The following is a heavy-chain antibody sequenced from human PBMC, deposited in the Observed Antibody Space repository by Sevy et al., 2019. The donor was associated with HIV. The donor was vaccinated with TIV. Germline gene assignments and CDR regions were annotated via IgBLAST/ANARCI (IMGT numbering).Heavy chain of an antibody. Sequence: GGSLRLSCAASGFTFSSYGMHWVRQAPGKGLEWVAVISYDGSNKYYADSVKGRFTISRDNSKNTLYLQMNSLRAEDTAVYYCAKDRERLTMIVVVIDRWGQGTLVTVSS. V-gene: IGHV3-30*18. CDR1: GFTFSSYG. CDR2: ISYDGSNK. J-gene: IGHJ4*02. CDR3: AKDRERLTMIVVVIDR. D-gene: IGHD3-22*01.